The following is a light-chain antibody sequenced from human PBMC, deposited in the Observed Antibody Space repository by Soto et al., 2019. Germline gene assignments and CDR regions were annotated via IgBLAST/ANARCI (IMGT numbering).Light chain of an antibody. CDR3: QQYHNWPRT. J-gene: IGKJ1*01. CDR2: GAS. CDR1: QTISES. V-gene: IGKV3-15*01. Sequence: EIVVTQSPTTLSVFPGDRATLSCRASQTISESLAWYQQQPGQAPRLLIYGASTRAIGVPVRFSGSGSGTEFTLTISILQSEDFAVYYCQQYHNWPRTFGLGTKVEVK.